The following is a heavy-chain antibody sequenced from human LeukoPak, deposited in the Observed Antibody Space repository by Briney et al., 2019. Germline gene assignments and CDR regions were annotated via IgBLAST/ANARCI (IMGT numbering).Heavy chain of an antibody. CDR2: IYTSGST. Sequence: PSQTLSLTCTVSGGSISSGSYYWSWIRQPAGKGLGWIGRIYTSGSTNYNPSLKSRVTISVDTSKNQFSLKLSSVTAADTAVYYRARGQSFYDILTGYRFPVFVYWGQGTLVTVSS. CDR3: ARGQSFYDILTGYRFPVFVY. D-gene: IGHD3-9*01. V-gene: IGHV4-61*02. CDR1: GGSISSGSYY. J-gene: IGHJ4*02.